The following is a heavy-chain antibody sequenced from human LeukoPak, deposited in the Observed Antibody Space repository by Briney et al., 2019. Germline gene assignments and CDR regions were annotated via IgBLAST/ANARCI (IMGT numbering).Heavy chain of an antibody. CDR1: GGTFSSYA. V-gene: IGHV1-8*02. CDR2: MNPNSGNT. D-gene: IGHD3-10*01. Sequence: ASVKVSCKASGGTFSSYAISWVRQATGQGLEWMGWMNPNSGNTGYAQKFQGRVTMTRNTSISTAYMELSSLRSEDTAVYYCARAFTMVRGAYPNYWGQGTLVTVSS. J-gene: IGHJ4*02. CDR3: ARAFTMVRGAYPNY.